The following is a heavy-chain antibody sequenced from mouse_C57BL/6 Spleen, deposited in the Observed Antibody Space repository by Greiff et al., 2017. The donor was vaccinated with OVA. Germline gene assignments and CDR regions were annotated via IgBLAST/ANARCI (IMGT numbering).Heavy chain of an antibody. D-gene: IGHD1-1*01. J-gene: IGHJ4*01. CDR1: GYTFTDYY. V-gene: IGHV1-76*01. CDR2: IYPGSGNT. CDR3: ARYRDYYGSSPYAMDY. Sequence: VMLVESGAELVRPGASVKLSCKASGYTFTDYYINWVKQRPGQGLEWIARIYPGSGNTYYNEKFKGKATLTAEKSSSTAYMQLSSLTSEDSAVYFCARYRDYYGSSPYAMDYWGQGTSVTVSS.